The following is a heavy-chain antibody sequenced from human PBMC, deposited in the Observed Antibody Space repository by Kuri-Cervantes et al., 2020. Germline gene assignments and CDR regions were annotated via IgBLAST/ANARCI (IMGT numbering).Heavy chain of an antibody. Sequence: ASVKVSCKASGYTFTSYGISWVRQAPGQGLEWMGWISAYNGNTNYAQKLQGRVTITADESTSTAYMELSSLRSVDTAVYYCARGGYCSSTSCPPPDYYYYYMDVWGKGTTVTVSS. V-gene: IGHV1-18*01. CDR2: ISAYNGNT. CDR3: ARGGYCSSTSCPPPDYYYYYMDV. D-gene: IGHD2-2*03. CDR1: GYTFTSYG. J-gene: IGHJ6*03.